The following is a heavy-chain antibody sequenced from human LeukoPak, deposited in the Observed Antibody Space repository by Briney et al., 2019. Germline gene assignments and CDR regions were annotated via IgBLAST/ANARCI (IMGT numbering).Heavy chain of an antibody. V-gene: IGHV3-72*01. CDR1: GFTFSDHY. Sequence: GGSLRLSCAASGFTFSDHYMDWVRQAPGKGLEWVGRTRIKANSYTTEYAASVKGRFTISRADSENSLYLQMNSLKTEDTAVYYCARVRYCSSTTCRGAFDIWGQGTMVTVSS. D-gene: IGHD2-2*01. CDR2: TRIKANSYTT. J-gene: IGHJ3*02. CDR3: ARVRYCSSTTCRGAFDI.